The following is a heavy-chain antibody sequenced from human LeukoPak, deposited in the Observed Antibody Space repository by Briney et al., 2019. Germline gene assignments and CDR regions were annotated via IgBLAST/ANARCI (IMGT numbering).Heavy chain of an antibody. V-gene: IGHV3-21*01. J-gene: IGHJ4*02. CDR1: GFTFSSYS. Sequence: PGGSLRLSCAASGFTFSSYSMNWVRQAPGKGLEWVSAISSSSSYIYYARSVKGQFLISRDNANTLLYLKMTGLRAEDRAVYCCLTRSASSGYQEYWGQGPLVTVP. D-gene: IGHD3-22*01. CDR2: ISSSSSYI. CDR3: LTRSASSGYQEY.